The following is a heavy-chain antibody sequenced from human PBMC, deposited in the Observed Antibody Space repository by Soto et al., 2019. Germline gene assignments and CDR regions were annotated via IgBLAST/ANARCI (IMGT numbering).Heavy chain of an antibody. D-gene: IGHD5-12*01. CDR3: ARVGNSGYDFRAYEI. V-gene: IGHV4-59*11. J-gene: IGHJ3*02. Sequence: QVQLQESGPGLVKPSETLSLTCTVSGGSINSHSWSWIRQPPGKGLEWIGDIYHSGSTNNNPFLTCRFTLXMDRSKNQSSLKLTSLTAADTAVYYCARVGNSGYDFRAYEIWGQGTMLSVSS. CDR2: IYHSGST. CDR1: GGSINSHS.